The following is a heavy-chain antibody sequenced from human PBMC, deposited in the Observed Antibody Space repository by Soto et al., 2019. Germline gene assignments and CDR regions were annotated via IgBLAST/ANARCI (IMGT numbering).Heavy chain of an antibody. CDR3: ARGPLMLLDTVTTSPLLFDY. Sequence: QVQLQQWGAGLLKPSETLSLTCAVYGGSFSGYYWSWIRQPPGKGLEWIGEINHSGSTNYNPSLKSRATISVDTSKNQFSLKLSSVTAADTAVYYCARGPLMLLDTVTTSPLLFDYWGQGTLVTVSS. J-gene: IGHJ4*02. V-gene: IGHV4-34*01. D-gene: IGHD4-17*01. CDR1: GGSFSGYY. CDR2: INHSGST.